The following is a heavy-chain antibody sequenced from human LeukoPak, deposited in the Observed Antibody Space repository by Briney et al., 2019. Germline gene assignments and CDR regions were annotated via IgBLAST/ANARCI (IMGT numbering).Heavy chain of an antibody. D-gene: IGHD2-15*01. CDR3: AKDQARAGCSSGSCYPFDF. Sequence: GGSLRLSCAASGFTFSTYAMSWVRQAPGRGLEWVSTISGSGGGTYYADSVKGRFTISRDNSKNTLYLQMNNLRVEDSAVYYCAKDQARAGCSSGSCYPFDFWGQGTLVTVSS. V-gene: IGHV3-23*01. CDR1: GFTFSTYA. CDR2: ISGSGGGT. J-gene: IGHJ4*02.